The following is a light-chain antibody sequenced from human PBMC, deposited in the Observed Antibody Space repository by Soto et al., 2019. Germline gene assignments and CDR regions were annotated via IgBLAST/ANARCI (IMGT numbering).Light chain of an antibody. CDR3: QQRSNWPPT. Sequence: EIVLTQSPATLSLSPGERATLSCRASQSVSSYLAWYQQKSGQAPRLLIFDASNRATGIPARFSGSGSGTDVTLPISSLEPEDFAVYYCQQRSNWPPTFGGGTKVEIK. CDR2: DAS. CDR1: QSVSSY. V-gene: IGKV3-11*01. J-gene: IGKJ4*01.